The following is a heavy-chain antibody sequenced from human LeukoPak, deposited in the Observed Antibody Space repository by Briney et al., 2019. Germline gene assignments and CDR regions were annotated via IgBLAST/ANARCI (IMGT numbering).Heavy chain of an antibody. J-gene: IGHJ3*02. Sequence: SETLSLTCTVSGGSISSGDYYWSWIRQPPGKGLEWIGYIYYSGSTNYNPSLKSRVTISVDTSKNQFSLKLSSVTAADTAVYYCASYCSSTSCYDQIADAFDIWGQGTMVTVSS. D-gene: IGHD2-2*01. CDR3: ASYCSSTSCYDQIADAFDI. V-gene: IGHV4-30-4*01. CDR2: IYYSGST. CDR1: GGSISSGDYY.